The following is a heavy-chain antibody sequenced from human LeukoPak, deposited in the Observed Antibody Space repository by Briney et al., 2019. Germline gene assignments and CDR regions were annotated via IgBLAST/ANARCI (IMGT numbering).Heavy chain of an antibody. Sequence: GGSLRLSCAASGLAFNVYAMSWLRQPPGKGLEWVSTINANSGTTSYAASVRGRFSISRDNSKSTLYLQLSTLRADDTATYYCAKPISGGLAVTADWFHPWGQGTLVVVSS. V-gene: IGHV3-23*01. CDR3: AKPISGGLAVTADWFHP. D-gene: IGHD6-19*01. CDR1: GLAFNVYA. CDR2: INANSGTT. J-gene: IGHJ5*01.